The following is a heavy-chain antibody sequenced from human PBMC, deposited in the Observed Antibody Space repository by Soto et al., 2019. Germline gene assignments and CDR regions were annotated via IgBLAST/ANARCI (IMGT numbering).Heavy chain of an antibody. V-gene: IGHV3-30*03. CDR1: GFSFRSHG. J-gene: IGHJ6*02. Sequence: QLQLVESGGGVVQPGKSLRLSCAASGFSFRSHGMHWVRQAPGKGLEWVAVISYDGTEKAYADSVQGRVIISRDDAEGKVHPQINSLRPEEPAMYYFARAHYFQGSGSYYPAYYYYVMDVWGQGTTVTVSS. CDR2: ISYDGTEK. D-gene: IGHD3-10*01. CDR3: ARAHYFQGSGSYYPAYYYYVMDV.